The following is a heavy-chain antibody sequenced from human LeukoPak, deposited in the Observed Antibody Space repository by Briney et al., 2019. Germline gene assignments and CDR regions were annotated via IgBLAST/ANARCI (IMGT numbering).Heavy chain of an antibody. CDR1: GFTFSTYS. V-gene: IGHV3-21*01. J-gene: IGHJ4*02. Sequence: PGGSLRLSCAASGFTFSTYSMNWVRQAPGKGLEWISSIRDSSSYIYYADSVKGRFTLSRDNAKSSLYLQMSSLRAEDTAVYYCAREGTAYCGGDCYLDYWGQGTLVTVSS. CDR3: AREGTAYCGGDCYLDY. D-gene: IGHD2-21*01. CDR2: IRDSSSYI.